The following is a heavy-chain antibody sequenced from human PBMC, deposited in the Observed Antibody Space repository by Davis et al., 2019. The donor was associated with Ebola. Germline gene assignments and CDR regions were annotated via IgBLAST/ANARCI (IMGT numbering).Heavy chain of an antibody. V-gene: IGHV1-18*01. Sequence: ASVKVSCKASGYTFTSYGISWVRQAPGQGLEWMGWISAYNGNTNYAQKLQGRVTMTTDTSTSTAYMELRSLRSEDTAVYYCARDPMELTTVTTKYNWFDPWGQGTLVTVSS. J-gene: IGHJ5*02. CDR3: ARDPMELTTVTTKYNWFDP. CDR2: ISAYNGNT. CDR1: GYTFTSYG. D-gene: IGHD4-17*01.